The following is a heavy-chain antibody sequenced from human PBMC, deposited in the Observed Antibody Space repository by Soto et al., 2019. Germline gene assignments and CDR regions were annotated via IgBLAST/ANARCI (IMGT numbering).Heavy chain of an antibody. J-gene: IGHJ6*02. CDR3: AKGHLGFGEFGMDV. D-gene: IGHD3-10*01. Sequence: GGSLRLSCAASGFTFSSYEMNWVRQAPGKGLEWVAVISYDGNNKYYADSVKGRFTISRDNSKNTLYLQMNGLRAEDTAVYFCAKGHLGFGEFGMDVWGQGTTVTVSS. CDR1: GFTFSSYE. V-gene: IGHV3-30*18. CDR2: ISYDGNNK.